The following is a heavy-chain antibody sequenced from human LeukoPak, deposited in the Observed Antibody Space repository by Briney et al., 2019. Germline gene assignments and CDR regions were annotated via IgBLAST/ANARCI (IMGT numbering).Heavy chain of an antibody. CDR3: ARSARDYYYYYYYMDV. D-gene: IGHD6-6*01. J-gene: IGHJ6*03. Sequence: GGSLRLSCAASGFTFDDYAMHWVRQAPGKGLEWVSLISWDGGSTYYADSVKGRFTISRDNSKNSLYLQMNSLRAEDTALYYCARSARDYYYYYYYMDVWGKGTTVTVSS. CDR2: ISWDGGST. V-gene: IGHV3-43D*03. CDR1: GFTFDDYA.